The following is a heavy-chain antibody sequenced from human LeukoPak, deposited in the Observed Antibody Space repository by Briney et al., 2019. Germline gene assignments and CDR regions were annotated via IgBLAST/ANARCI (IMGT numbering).Heavy chain of an antibody. CDR2: ISSSSSYI. V-gene: IGHV3-21*01. CDR1: GFTFSSYS. D-gene: IGHD3-22*01. Sequence: GGSLRLSCAASGFTFSSYSMNWVRQAPGKGLEWVSSISSSSSYIYYADSVKGRFTISRDNAKNSLYLQMNSLRAEDTAVYYCARDYDSSGYTPDYGGQGTLVTVSS. J-gene: IGHJ4*02. CDR3: ARDYDSSGYTPDY.